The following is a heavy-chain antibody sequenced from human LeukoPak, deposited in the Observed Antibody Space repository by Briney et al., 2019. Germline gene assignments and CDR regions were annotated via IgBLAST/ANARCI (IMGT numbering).Heavy chain of an antibody. V-gene: IGHV4-59*01. Sequence: SETLSLTCAVYGGSFSGYYWSWIRQPPGKGLEWIGYIYYSGSTNYNPSLKSRVTISVDTSKNQFSLKLSSVTAADTAVYYCARTRPVPVGLFDYWGQGTLVTVST. J-gene: IGHJ4*02. CDR3: ARTRPVPVGLFDY. D-gene: IGHD6-25*01. CDR2: IYYSGST. CDR1: GGSFSGYY.